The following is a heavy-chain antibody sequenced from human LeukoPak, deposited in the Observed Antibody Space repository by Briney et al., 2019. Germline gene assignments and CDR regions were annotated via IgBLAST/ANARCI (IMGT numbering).Heavy chain of an antibody. CDR1: GFTFSSYS. Sequence: GGSLRLSCAASGFTFSSYSMNWVRQAPGKGLEWVSSISSSSSYIYYADSVKGRFTISRDNAKNSLYLQMNSLRAEDTAVYYCAALEKSYGYGFGYWGQGTLVTVSS. J-gene: IGHJ4*02. CDR3: AALEKSYGYGFGY. D-gene: IGHD5-18*01. V-gene: IGHV3-21*01. CDR2: ISSSSSYI.